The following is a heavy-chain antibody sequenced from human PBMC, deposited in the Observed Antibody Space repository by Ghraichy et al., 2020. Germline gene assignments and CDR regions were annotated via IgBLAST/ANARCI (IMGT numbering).Heavy chain of an antibody. CDR1: GASMTPNW. Sequence: SETLSLTCSVSGASMTPNWWSWVRRPPEKGLEWIGEISHSGSSNYNSSLRSRLTLSMDKSRNQFSLYLASVTAADTAVYYCGRHIAVTGPAGFDYWGQGILVTVAS. V-gene: IGHV4-4*02. CDR2: ISHSGSS. J-gene: IGHJ4*02. D-gene: IGHD6-19*01. CDR3: GRHIAVTGPAGFDY.